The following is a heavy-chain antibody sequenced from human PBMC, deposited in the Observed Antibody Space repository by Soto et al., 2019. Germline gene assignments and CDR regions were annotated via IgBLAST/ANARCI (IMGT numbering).Heavy chain of an antibody. J-gene: IGHJ6*02. Sequence: GESLKISCKGSGYSFTSYWIGWVRQMPGKGLEWMGIIYPGDSDTRYSPSFQGQVTISADKSISTAYLQWSSLKASDTAMYYCARHIVRSPRGMGGMDVWGQGTTVTVSS. D-gene: IGHD1-26*01. V-gene: IGHV5-51*01. CDR2: IYPGDSDT. CDR1: GYSFTSYW. CDR3: ARHIVRSPRGMGGMDV.